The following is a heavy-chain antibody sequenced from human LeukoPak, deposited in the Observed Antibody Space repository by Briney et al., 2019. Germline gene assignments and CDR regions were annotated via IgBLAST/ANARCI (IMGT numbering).Heavy chain of an antibody. Sequence: ASVKVSCKASGYSFTSFGITWVRQAPGQGLEWLGWISGYNGKTNYAQKFQGRVTMTRNTSICTAYMELSSLRSEDTAVYYCAREDREGWDYWGQGTLVTVSS. J-gene: IGHJ4*02. CDR3: AREDREGWDY. CDR2: ISGYNGKT. CDR1: GYSFTSFG. V-gene: IGHV1-18*01. D-gene: IGHD2-15*01.